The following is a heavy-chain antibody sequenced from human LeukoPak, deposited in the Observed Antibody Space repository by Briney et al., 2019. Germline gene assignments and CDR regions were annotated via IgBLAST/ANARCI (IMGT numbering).Heavy chain of an antibody. V-gene: IGHV3-7*01. CDR3: ARISTGFGEILDAFDV. J-gene: IGHJ3*01. CDR2: IKEDGSEK. CDR1: GFTFSNHW. D-gene: IGHD3-10*01. Sequence: PGGSLRLSCAASGFTFSNHWMSWVRQAPGKGLEGVANIKEDGSEKYYLDSVKGRFAISRDNAKNSVHLQMNRLRAEDTAVYYCARISTGFGEILDAFDVWGQGTMVTVSS.